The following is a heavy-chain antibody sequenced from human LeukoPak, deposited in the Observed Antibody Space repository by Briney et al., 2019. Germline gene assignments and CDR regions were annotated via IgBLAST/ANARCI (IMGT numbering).Heavy chain of an antibody. CDR3: ARVSKPVAGTYYFDY. CDR2: IYYSGST. CDR1: GGSISSGGYY. Sequence: SETLSLTCTVSGGSISSGGYYWSWIRQHPAKGLEWIGYIYYSGSTYYNPSLKSRVTISVDTSKNQFSLKLSSVTAADTAVYYCARVSKPVAGTYYFDYWGQGTLVTVSS. V-gene: IGHV4-61*08. D-gene: IGHD6-19*01. J-gene: IGHJ4*02.